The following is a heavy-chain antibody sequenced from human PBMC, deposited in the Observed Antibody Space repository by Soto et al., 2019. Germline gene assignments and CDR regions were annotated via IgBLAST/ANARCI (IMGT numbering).Heavy chain of an antibody. D-gene: IGHD2-15*01. CDR1: GYTLTELS. Sequence: ASVKVSCKVSGYTLTELSMHWVRQAPGKGLEWMGGFDPEDGETIYAQKFQGRVTMTEDTSTDTAYMELGSLRSEDTAVYYCATPSYCSGGSCYSGDDAFDIWGQGTMVTVSS. CDR2: FDPEDGET. V-gene: IGHV1-24*01. CDR3: ATPSYCSGGSCYSGDDAFDI. J-gene: IGHJ3*02.